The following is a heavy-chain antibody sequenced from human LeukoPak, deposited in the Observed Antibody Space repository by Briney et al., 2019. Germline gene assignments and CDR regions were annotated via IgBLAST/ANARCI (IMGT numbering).Heavy chain of an antibody. CDR1: GFTFSSYA. Sequence: GGSLRLSCAASGFTFSSYAMSWVRQAPGKGLEWVSAISGSGASTYYADSVKGRFTISRDNSKNTLYLQMNSLRAEDTAVYYCAKGRFVSHYYFDYWGQGTLVTVSS. J-gene: IGHJ4*02. V-gene: IGHV3-23*01. D-gene: IGHD3-3*01. CDR2: ISGSGAST. CDR3: AKGRFVSHYYFDY.